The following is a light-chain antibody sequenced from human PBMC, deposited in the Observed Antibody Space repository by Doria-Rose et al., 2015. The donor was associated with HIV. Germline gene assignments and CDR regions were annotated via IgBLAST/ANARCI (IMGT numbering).Light chain of an antibody. CDR2: RAS. J-gene: IGKJ2*01. V-gene: IGKV3-15*01. CDR1: QGIGSD. Sequence: ATLSVSPGERATLSCRASQGIGSDLAWYQQKPGQAPRLLIYRASIRATGNPPRFTGGGSGTEFTLTISSLRSEDFAVYFCQQYSQWPPYTFGQGTKLEVK. CDR3: QQYSQWPPYT.